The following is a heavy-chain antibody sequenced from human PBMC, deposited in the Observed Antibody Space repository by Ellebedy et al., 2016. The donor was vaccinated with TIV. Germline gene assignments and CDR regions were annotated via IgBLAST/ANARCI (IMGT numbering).Heavy chain of an antibody. CDR2: IYYSGST. D-gene: IGHD4-11*01. V-gene: IGHV4-39*07. Sequence: SETLSLTXTVSGGSVSSSSYYWGWIRQPPGKGLEWIGSIYYSGSTYYNPSLKSRVTISVDTSKNQFSLKLSSVTAADTAVYYCARGALQFSGAFDIWGQGTMVTVSS. J-gene: IGHJ3*02. CDR1: GGSVSSSSYY. CDR3: ARGALQFSGAFDI.